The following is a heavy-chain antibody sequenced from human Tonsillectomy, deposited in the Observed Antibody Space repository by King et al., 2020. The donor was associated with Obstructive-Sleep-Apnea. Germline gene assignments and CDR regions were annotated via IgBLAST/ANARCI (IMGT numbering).Heavy chain of an antibody. CDR2: IYPGDSDT. CDR3: ARHASYSFGLFPYNLDY. V-gene: IGHV5-51*01. D-gene: IGHD5-18*01. J-gene: IGHJ4*02. CDR1: GYNFSNFW. Sequence: VQLVESGAEVKKPGESLKISCKTSGYNFSNFWIAWVRQMPGKGLEWMGIIYPGDSDTRYSPSFQGQVTISADKSITTAYLQWSGLKASDTAIYFCARHASYSFGLFPYNLDYWGQGTLVTVSS.